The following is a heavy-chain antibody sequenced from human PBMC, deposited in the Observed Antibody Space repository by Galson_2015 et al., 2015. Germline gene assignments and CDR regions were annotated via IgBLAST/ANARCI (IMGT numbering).Heavy chain of an antibody. J-gene: IGHJ3*02. CDR2: ISSSSSYI. CDR3: AREGYYYDSDGRRERAFDI. D-gene: IGHD3-22*01. CDR1: GFTFSSYA. V-gene: IGHV3-21*01. Sequence: SLRLSCAASGFTFSSYAMSWVRQAPGKGLEWVSSISSSSSYIYYADSVKGRFTISRDNAKNSLYLQMNSLRAEDTAVYYCAREGYYYDSDGRRERAFDIWGQGTMVTVSS.